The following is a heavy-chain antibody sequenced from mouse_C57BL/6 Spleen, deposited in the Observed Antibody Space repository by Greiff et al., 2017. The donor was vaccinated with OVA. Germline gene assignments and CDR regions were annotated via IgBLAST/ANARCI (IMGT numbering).Heavy chain of an antibody. CDR1: GYTFTSYW. CDR2: IDPSDSCT. CDR3: ARRGSSYGYFDV. Sequence: QVQLQQPGAELVKPGASVKLSCKASGYTFTSYWMQWVKQRPGQGLEWIGEIDPSDSCTNYTQKFKGKATLTVDTSSSTAYMQLSSLTSEDSAVYDCARRGSSYGYFDVWGTGTTVTVSA. D-gene: IGHD1-1*01. V-gene: IGHV1-50*01. J-gene: IGHJ1*03.